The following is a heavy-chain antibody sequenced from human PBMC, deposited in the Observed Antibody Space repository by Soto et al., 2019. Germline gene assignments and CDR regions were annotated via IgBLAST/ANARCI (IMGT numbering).Heavy chain of an antibody. J-gene: IGHJ4*02. CDR1: GFTFSSYW. V-gene: IGHV3-7*01. D-gene: IGHD1-7*01. Sequence: GGSLRLSCAASGFTFSSYWMSWVRQAPGKGLEWVANIKQDGSVKYYVDSVKGRFTISRDNAKNSLYLQMNSLRAEDTAVYYCAREPYRITGTTMVVGPFDYWGQGTLVTVSS. CDR2: IKQDGSVK. CDR3: AREPYRITGTTMVVGPFDY.